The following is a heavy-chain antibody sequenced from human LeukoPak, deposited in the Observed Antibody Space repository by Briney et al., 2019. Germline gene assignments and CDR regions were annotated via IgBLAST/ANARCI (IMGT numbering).Heavy chain of an antibody. CDR1: GGTFSSYA. CDR2: IIPIFGTA. D-gene: IGHD1-26*01. V-gene: IGHV1-69*13. J-gene: IGHJ6*03. Sequence: SVKVSCKASGGTFSSYAISWVRQAPGQGLEWMGGIIPIFGTANYTQKFQGRVTITADESTSTAYMELSSLRSEDTAVYYCARAMGGSPYYYYYMDVWGKGTTVTVSS. CDR3: ARAMGGSPYYYYYMDV.